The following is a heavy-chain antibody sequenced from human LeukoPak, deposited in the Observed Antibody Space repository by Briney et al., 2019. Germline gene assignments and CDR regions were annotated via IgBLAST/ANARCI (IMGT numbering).Heavy chain of an antibody. V-gene: IGHV4-39*01. CDR1: GGSISSSSYY. CDR2: IYYSGST. Sequence: KPSETLSLTCTVCGGSISSSSYYWGWIRQPPGKGLEWIGSIYYSGSTYYNPSLKSRVTISVDTSKNQFSLKLSSVTAADTAVYYCARHRMTESFDPWGQGTLVTVSS. CDR3: ARHRMTESFDP. J-gene: IGHJ5*02.